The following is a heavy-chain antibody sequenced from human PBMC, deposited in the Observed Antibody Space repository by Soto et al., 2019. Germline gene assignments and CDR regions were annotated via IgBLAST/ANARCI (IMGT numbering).Heavy chain of an antibody. CDR3: AKDQGGYDHVEYFDY. Sequence: GGSLRLSCAASGFTFSSYAMSWVRQAPGKGLEWVSATSGSGGSTYYADSVKGRFTISRDNSKNTLYLQMNSLRAEDTAVCYCAKDQGGYDHVEYFDYWGQGTLVTVSS. CDR2: TSGSGGST. V-gene: IGHV3-23*01. D-gene: IGHD5-12*01. J-gene: IGHJ4*02. CDR1: GFTFSSYA.